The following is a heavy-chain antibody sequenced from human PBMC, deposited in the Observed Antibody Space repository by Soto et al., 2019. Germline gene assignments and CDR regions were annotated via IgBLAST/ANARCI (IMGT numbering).Heavy chain of an antibody. J-gene: IGHJ5*02. V-gene: IGHV1-3*04. CDR1: GFTFSHYS. Sequence: VASVKVSCKASGFTFSHYSIHWVRQAPGQRLEWMGWINSDTGYTKYSQKFQARLTITWDSSAKTAYMELSSLQSEDTAVYYCVRGKEAGVWFDPWGQGTLVTVSS. D-gene: IGHD3-10*01. CDR2: INSDTGYT. CDR3: VRGKEAGVWFDP.